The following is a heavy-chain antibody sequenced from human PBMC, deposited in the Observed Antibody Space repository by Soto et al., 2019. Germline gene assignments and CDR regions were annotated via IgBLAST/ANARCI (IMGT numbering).Heavy chain of an antibody. CDR2: IIPILGIA. V-gene: IGHV1-69*02. J-gene: IGHJ6*03. CDR3: ARGEEYSGYDPYYYYYYMDV. CDR1: GGTFSSYT. Sequence: ASVKVSCKASGGTFSSYTISWVRQAPGQGLEWMGRIIPILGIANYAQKFQGRVTITADKSTSTAYMDLSSLRSEDTAVYYCARGEEYSGYDPYYYYYYMDVWGKGTTVTVSS. D-gene: IGHD5-12*01.